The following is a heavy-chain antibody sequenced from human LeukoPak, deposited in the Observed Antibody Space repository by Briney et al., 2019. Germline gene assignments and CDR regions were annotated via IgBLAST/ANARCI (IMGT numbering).Heavy chain of an antibody. Sequence: ASVKVSCKASGGTFSSYALSCVRQAPGQGLEWMGGIIPIFGTANYAQKFQGRVTITADESTSTAYMELSSLRSEDTAVYYCARVIGNYYRCFDSWGQGILVTVSS. CDR1: GGTFSSYA. CDR3: ARVIGNYYRCFDS. CDR2: IIPIFGTA. V-gene: IGHV1-69*13. J-gene: IGHJ4*02. D-gene: IGHD1-26*01.